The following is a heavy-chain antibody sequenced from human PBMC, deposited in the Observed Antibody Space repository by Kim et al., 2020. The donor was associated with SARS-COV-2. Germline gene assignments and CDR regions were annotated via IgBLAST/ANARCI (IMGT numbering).Heavy chain of an antibody. J-gene: IGHJ6*02. Sequence: ASVKVSCKASGYTFTSYDINWVRQATGQGLEWMGWMNPNSGNTGYAQKFQGRVTMTRNTSISTAYMELSSLRSEDTAVYYCARGGYYGSGSYYTDYYYYYGMDVWGQGTTVTVSS. D-gene: IGHD3-10*01. CDR2: MNPNSGNT. CDR1: GYTFTSYD. CDR3: ARGGYYGSGSYYTDYYYYYGMDV. V-gene: IGHV1-8*01.